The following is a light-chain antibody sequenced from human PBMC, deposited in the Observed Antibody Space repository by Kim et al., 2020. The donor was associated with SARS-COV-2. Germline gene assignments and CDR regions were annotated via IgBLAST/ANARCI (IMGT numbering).Light chain of an antibody. V-gene: IGLV3-19*01. CDR1: SLRSYY. J-gene: IGLJ3*02. Sequence: LGQNVRLTCQGDSLRSYYATWYQQRPGQAPTLVLYGKYDRPSGIPDRFSGSASGNTASLTITGAQAEDEGDYYCSSRDTTGDHVVFGGGTQLTVL. CDR3: SSRDTTGDHVV. CDR2: GKY.